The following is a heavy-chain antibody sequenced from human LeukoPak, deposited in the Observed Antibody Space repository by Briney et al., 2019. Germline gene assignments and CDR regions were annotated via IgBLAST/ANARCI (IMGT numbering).Heavy chain of an antibody. CDR1: GFTLSNYG. CDR3: AKDKWHQVLYGDYFDY. V-gene: IGHV3-30*02. CDR2: IRNDGYRK. D-gene: IGHD2/OR15-2a*01. J-gene: IGHJ4*02. Sequence: GGSLRLSCTASGFTLSNYGMHWVRQAPGEGLEWLALIRNDGYRKHYADSVKGRFTISRDNSKNTLYLQMNSLRAEDTAVYYCAKDKWHQVLYGDYFDYWGQGTLVTVSS.